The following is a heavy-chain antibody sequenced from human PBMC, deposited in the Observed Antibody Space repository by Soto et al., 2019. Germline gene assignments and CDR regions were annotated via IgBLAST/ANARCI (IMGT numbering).Heavy chain of an antibody. CDR3: ARRSIGYCSGGSCYNGAFDI. V-gene: IGHV5-51*01. CDR1: GYSFTSYW. J-gene: IGHJ3*02. CDR2: IYPGDSDT. D-gene: IGHD2-15*01. Sequence: GESLKISCKGSGYSFTSYWIGWVRQMPGKGLEWMGIIYPGDSDTRYSPSFQGQVTISADKSISTAYLQWSSLKASDTAMYYCARRSIGYCSGGSCYNGAFDIWGQGTMVTVSS.